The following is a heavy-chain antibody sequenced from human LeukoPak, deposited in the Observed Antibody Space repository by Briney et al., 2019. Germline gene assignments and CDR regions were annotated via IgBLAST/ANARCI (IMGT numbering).Heavy chain of an antibody. CDR2: IYYSGST. Sequence: SETLSLTCTVSGGSISSSSYYWGWIRQPPGKGLEWIGSIYYSGSTYYNPSLKSRVTISVDTSKNQFSLKLSSVTAADTAVYYCARRVAASIDYWGQGTLVTVST. J-gene: IGHJ4*02. D-gene: IGHD6-13*01. CDR3: ARRVAASIDY. CDR1: GGSISSSSYY. V-gene: IGHV4-39*01.